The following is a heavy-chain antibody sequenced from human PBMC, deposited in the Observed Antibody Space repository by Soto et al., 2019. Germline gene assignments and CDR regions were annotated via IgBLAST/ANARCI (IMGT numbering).Heavy chain of an antibody. J-gene: IGHJ4*02. V-gene: IGHV2-5*02. CDR2: IYWDDDK. Sequence: QITLKESGPTVVKPTQTLTLTCTFSGLSVNSKGVGVGWIRQPPGKALEYVALIYWDDDKRYSPSLRHRLTSTKDASGNQVVLSLADVDPVDTDSYYCAYRWGGTGGYFDRWGPGIGVTVSS. CDR3: AYRWGGTGGYFDR. CDR1: GLSVNSKGVG. D-gene: IGHD3-10*01.